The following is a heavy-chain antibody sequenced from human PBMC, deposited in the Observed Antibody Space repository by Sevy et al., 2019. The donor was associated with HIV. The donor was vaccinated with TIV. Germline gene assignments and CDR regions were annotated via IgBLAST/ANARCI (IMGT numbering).Heavy chain of an antibody. J-gene: IGHJ4*02. CDR2: ISGRSSYI. CDR1: GFTFSDYY. CDR3: ARDGGCSSTSCLLYFDS. Sequence: LGGSLRLSCAASGFTFSDYYMNWVRQAPGKGLEWVSSISGRSSYIHYADSVRGRFTISRDNAKNSLYLQMNSLRADDTAVYFCARDGGCSSTSCLLYFDSWGQGALVTVSS. V-gene: IGHV3-21*06. D-gene: IGHD2-2*01.